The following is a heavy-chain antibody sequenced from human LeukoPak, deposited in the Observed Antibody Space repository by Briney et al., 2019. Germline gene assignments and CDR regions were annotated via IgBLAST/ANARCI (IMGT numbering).Heavy chain of an antibody. CDR1: GFNFSSFE. CDR3: ASYGSGNL. CDR2: ISSSGDTI. J-gene: IGHJ5*02. V-gene: IGHV3-48*03. D-gene: IGHD3-10*01. Sequence: PGGSLRLSCTASGFNFSSFEMNWVRQAPGKGLKWVAYISSSGDTISYADSVRGRFTVCRDNTKDSLHLQMNSLRGEDTAFYYCASYGSGNLWGQGTLVTVSS.